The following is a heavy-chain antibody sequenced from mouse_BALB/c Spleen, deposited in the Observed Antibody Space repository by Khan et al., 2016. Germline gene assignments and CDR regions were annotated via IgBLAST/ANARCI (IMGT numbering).Heavy chain of an antibody. CDR3: SRSPYDYDVGFAY. J-gene: IGHJ3*01. V-gene: IGHV14-3*02. CDR1: GFNIKDTY. Sequence: IQLVQSGVELVKPGASVKLSCTASGFNIKDTYMHWVKQRPEQGLEWIGRIDPANGNTNYDPKFQGKATITADTSSNTAYLPLSSLTSEDTAVYYCSRSPYDYDVGFAYWGQGTLVTVSA. D-gene: IGHD2-4*01. CDR2: IDPANGNT.